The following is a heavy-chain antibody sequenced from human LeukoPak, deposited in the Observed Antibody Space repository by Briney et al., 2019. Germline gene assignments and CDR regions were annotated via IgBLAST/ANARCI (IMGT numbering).Heavy chain of an antibody. D-gene: IGHD3-22*01. CDR3: ARALYDGTRYWYFDF. V-gene: IGHV4-30-4*08. J-gene: IGHJ2*01. CDR1: GGSISSYY. Sequence: SETLSLTCTVSGGSISSYYWSWIRQPPGKGLEWIGYIYYSGNTYYNPSLKSRITISVDTSKNQFSLKLSSVTAADTAVYYCARALYDGTRYWYFDFWGRGTLVTVSS. CDR2: IYYSGNT.